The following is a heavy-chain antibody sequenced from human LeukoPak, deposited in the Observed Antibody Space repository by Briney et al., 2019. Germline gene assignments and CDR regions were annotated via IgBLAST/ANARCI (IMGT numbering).Heavy chain of an antibody. D-gene: IGHD2-21*01. CDR1: GGSISSYY. J-gene: IGHJ4*02. V-gene: IGHV4-59*01. Sequence: PSETLSLTCAVSGGSISSYYWSWIRQPPGKGLEWIGYTYYSGSTNYNPSLKSRVTISVDTSKNQFSLKLSSVTAADTAVYYCARTSPFYSPLISFDYWGQGTLVTVSS. CDR3: ARTSPFYSPLISFDY. CDR2: TYYSGST.